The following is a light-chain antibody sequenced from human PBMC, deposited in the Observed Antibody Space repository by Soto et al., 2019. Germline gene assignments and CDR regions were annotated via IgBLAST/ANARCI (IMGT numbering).Light chain of an antibody. CDR1: QSVSSY. CDR2: DAS. CDR3: QQRSNWLT. Sequence: EIVLTQSPATLFLSPGERATLSCRASQSVSSYLAWYQQKPGQAPRLLIYDASNRATAIPARFSGSGSGTDFTLTISSLEPEDFAVYYCQQRSNWLTFGQGTRLEI. J-gene: IGKJ5*01. V-gene: IGKV3-11*01.